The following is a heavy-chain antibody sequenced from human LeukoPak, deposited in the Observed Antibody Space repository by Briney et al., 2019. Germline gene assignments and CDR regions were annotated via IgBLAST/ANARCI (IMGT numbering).Heavy chain of an antibody. CDR3: ARVGYYYDSSGYYRYFDY. D-gene: IGHD3-22*01. V-gene: IGHV4-59*01. CDR2: IYYSGST. J-gene: IGHJ4*02. CDR1: GGSISSYY. Sequence: KPSETLSLTCTVSGGSISSYYRSWIRQPPGKGLEWIGYIYYSGSTNYNPSLKSRVTISVDTSKNQFSLKLSPVTAADTAVYYCARVGYYYDSSGYYRYFDYWGQGTLVTVSS.